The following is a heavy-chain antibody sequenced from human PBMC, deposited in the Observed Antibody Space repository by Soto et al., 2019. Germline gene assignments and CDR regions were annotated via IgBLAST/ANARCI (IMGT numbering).Heavy chain of an antibody. CDR1: GGSISSSNYY. J-gene: IGHJ4*02. V-gene: IGHV4-39*01. D-gene: IGHD5-18*01. Sequence: QLQLQESGPGLAKPSETLSLTCTVSGGSISSSNYYWGWIRQPPGKGLEWIGSIYYSGSTYYNPSLKSRVTISVDTSKNQFSLKLSSVTAADTAVYYCAQDYGYSYGYYFDYWGQGTLVTVSS. CDR3: AQDYGYSYGYYFDY. CDR2: IYYSGST.